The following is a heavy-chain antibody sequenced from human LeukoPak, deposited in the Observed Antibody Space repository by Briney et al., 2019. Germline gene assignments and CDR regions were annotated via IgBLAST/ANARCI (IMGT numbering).Heavy chain of an antibody. Sequence: SVKVSCKASGGTFSSYGITWVRQAPGQGLEWMGGIIPMFGTANYAQKFQGRVTITSDDSTSTAYMELSSLRSEDTAVYYCARDRPPYYYDSSGYYPLYYWGQGTLVTVSS. V-gene: IGHV1-69*01. J-gene: IGHJ4*02. D-gene: IGHD3-22*01. CDR2: IIPMFGTA. CDR1: GGTFSSYG. CDR3: ARDRPPYYYDSSGYYPLYY.